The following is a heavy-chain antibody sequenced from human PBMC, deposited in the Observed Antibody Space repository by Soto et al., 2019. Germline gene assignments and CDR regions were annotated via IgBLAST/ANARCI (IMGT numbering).Heavy chain of an antibody. CDR2: ISAYNGNT. D-gene: IGHD2-2*01. Sequence: GASVKVSCKASGYTFTSYGIGWVRQAPGQGLEWMGWISAYNGNTNYAQKLQGRVTMTTDTSTSTAYMELRSLRSDDTAVYYCARVVAIRYCSSTSCPYYYGMDVWG. CDR3: ARVVAIRYCSSTSCPYYYGMDV. V-gene: IGHV1-18*01. J-gene: IGHJ6*02. CDR1: GYTFTSYG.